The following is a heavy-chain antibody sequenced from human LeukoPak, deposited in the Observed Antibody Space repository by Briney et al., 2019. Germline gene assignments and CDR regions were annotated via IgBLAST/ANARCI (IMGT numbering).Heavy chain of an antibody. CDR2: ISSSSSYI. D-gene: IGHD6-6*01. V-gene: IGHV3-21*01. CDR3: ARGGIAARPGDAFDI. Sequence: GGSLRLSCAASGFTFSSYSMNSVRQAPGKGLEWVSSISSSSSYIYYADSVKGRFTISRDNAKNSLYLQMNSLRAEDTAVYYCARGGIAARPGDAFDIWGQGTMVTVSS. J-gene: IGHJ3*02. CDR1: GFTFSSYS.